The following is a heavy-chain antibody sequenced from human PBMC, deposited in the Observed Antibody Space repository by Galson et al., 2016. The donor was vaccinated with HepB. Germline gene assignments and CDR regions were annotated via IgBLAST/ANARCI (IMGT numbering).Heavy chain of an antibody. D-gene: IGHD3-3*01. CDR2: MNPNNGDT. Sequence: SVKVSCKASGYTFTSYDINWVRQATGQGLEWMGWMNPNNGDTGYAQKLQGRVTMTRNTAISTAYMELSSLRSEDTAVYYCARGGGDALPFLEWLPEDNWFDPWGQGTLVTVSS. J-gene: IGHJ5*02. CDR1: GYTFTSYD. CDR3: ARGGGDALPFLEWLPEDNWFDP. V-gene: IGHV1-8*01.